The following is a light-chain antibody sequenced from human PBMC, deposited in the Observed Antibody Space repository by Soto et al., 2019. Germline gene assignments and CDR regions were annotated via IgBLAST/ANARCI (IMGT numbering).Light chain of an antibody. CDR2: KAS. J-gene: IGKJ1*01. Sequence: DIQMTQSPSTLSASVGDRVTITCRASQSISSWLAWYQQKPGKAPKLLIYKASSLESGVPSRFSGSGSGTEFTLTISSLQPDDFATYYCQPYKSYWTFGKGTKV. CDR1: QSISSW. V-gene: IGKV1-5*03. CDR3: QPYKSYWT.